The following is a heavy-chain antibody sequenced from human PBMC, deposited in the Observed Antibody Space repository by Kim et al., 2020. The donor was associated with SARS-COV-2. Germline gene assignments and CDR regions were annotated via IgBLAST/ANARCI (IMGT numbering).Heavy chain of an antibody. CDR2: IDATAYT. Sequence: SETLSLTCSVSGGSISGSDFYWSWIRQQSGKALEWIGYIDATAYTFYTPSLRSRLSISVDTSKNQFSLRLTSVTAADTAVYFCAREAHPEYMVRGGIEYWGQGILVTVSS. CDR1: GGSISGSDFY. CDR3: AREAHPEYMVRGGIEY. D-gene: IGHD3-10*01. V-gene: IGHV4-31*03. J-gene: IGHJ4*02.